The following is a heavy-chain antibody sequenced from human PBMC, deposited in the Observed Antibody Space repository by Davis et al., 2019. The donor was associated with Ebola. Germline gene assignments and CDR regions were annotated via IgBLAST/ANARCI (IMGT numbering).Heavy chain of an antibody. J-gene: IGHJ3*01. V-gene: IGHV3-30*04. D-gene: IGHD5-12*01. CDR1: EFSFSSYA. CDR2: IPYDGSKK. CDR3: AKLRGFPGFDRGLDYDGFDF. Sequence: GESLKISCAASEFSFSSYAMHWVRQAPGKGLEWVAIIPYDGSKKYYADSVKGRFTISRDNSKNTLYLQMNSLRTEDTALYYCAKLRGFPGFDRGLDYDGFDFWGRGTMVTDSS.